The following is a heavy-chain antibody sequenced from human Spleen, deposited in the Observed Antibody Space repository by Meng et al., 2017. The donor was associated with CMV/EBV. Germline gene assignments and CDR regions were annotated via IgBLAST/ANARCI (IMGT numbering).Heavy chain of an antibody. CDR1: GGSSSSSNW. CDR2: IYHSGST. V-gene: IGHV4-4*02. D-gene: IGHD4-11*01. Sequence: SGGSSSSSNWWSWVRQPPGKGLEWIGEIYHSGSTNYNPSLKSRVTISVDKSKNQFSLKLSSVTAADTAVYYCARDLGVTTAATGQNYWGQGTLVTVSS. J-gene: IGHJ4*02. CDR3: ARDLGVTTAATGQNY.